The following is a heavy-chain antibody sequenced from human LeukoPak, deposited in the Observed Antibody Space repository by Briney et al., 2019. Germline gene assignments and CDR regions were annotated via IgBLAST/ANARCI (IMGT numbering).Heavy chain of an antibody. CDR1: GFTFSDHY. Sequence: NSGGSLRLSCEVSGFTFSDHYMSWIRQAPGKRLEWVSYISGGSTYTNYADSVEGRFTISRDNAKNSLYLQMNSLRAEDTAVYYCARGDYGGDYFDYWGQGTLVTVSS. CDR3: ARGDYGGDYFDY. CDR2: ISGGSTYT. J-gene: IGHJ4*02. V-gene: IGHV3-11*05. D-gene: IGHD4-23*01.